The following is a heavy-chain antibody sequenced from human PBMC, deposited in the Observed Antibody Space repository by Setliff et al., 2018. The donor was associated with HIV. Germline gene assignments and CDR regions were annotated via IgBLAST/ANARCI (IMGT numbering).Heavy chain of an antibody. CDR3: VRSDRWRNWFDP. D-gene: IGHD2-15*01. CDR2: VYHFGGT. V-gene: IGHV4-39*01. Sequence: SETLSLTCTVTDDSISRSSYYWAWIRQSPGKGLEWIGTVYHFGGTFYNPSLESRVTISTDMSKKGFSLRLTSVTVADTAVYYCVRSDRWRNWFDPWGQGIVVTVSS. CDR1: DDSISRSSYY. J-gene: IGHJ5*02.